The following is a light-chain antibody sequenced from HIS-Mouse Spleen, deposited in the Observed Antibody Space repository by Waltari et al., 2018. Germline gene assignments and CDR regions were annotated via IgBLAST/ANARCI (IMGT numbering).Light chain of an antibody. J-gene: IGKJ3*01. CDR1: QDISNY. Sequence: IQLTQSPSSLSASVGDRVHITCQASQDISNYLNWYQQKPGKAPKLLIYDATNLETGVPSRFRGSGSGTDFTFTISSLQPEDIATYYCQQYDNLHRLTFGPGTKVDIK. CDR2: DAT. V-gene: IGKV1-33*01. CDR3: QQYDNLHRLT.